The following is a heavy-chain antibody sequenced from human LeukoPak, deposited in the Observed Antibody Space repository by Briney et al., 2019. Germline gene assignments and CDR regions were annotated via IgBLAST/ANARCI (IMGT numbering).Heavy chain of an antibody. J-gene: IGHJ4*02. CDR1: GFTFSSYG. V-gene: IGHV3-30*02. CDR3: AKDRDWFGELKFPFDY. Sequence: PGGSLTLACAAAGFTFSSYGMDWVRHAAGKGRGWVAFIRDDGSNKNYADCVRGRYNMSREKTKNTMHIQTNSLRAEDTAVYYCAKDRDWFGELKFPFDYWGQGTRVIVSS. D-gene: IGHD3-10*01. CDR2: IRDDGSNK.